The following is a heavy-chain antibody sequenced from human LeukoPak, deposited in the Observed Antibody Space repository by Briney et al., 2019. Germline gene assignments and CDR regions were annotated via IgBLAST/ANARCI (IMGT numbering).Heavy chain of an antibody. V-gene: IGHV3-23*01. CDR1: GFNFSTYG. CDR2: INDGGIRT. J-gene: IGHJ4*02. CDR3: ATGGRDSSGYYYSRAGYFDF. Sequence: GGSLRLSCAASGFNFSTYGMSWVRQAPGKGPEWVSAINDGGIRTYYTDSVKGRFTISRDNSKSTLYLQFHSLRAEDTAIYFCATGGRDSSGYYYSRAGYFDFWGQGTLVTVSS. D-gene: IGHD3-22*01.